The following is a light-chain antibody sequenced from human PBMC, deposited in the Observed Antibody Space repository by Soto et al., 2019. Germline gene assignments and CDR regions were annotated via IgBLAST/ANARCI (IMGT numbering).Light chain of an antibody. CDR1: SSNIENNY. Sequence: QSVLTQPPSVSAAPGQRVTISCSGSSSNIENNYVSWYRQLPGTAPNLLLYEDNKRPSGIPDRFSGSKSGTSATLGITGLETGDEAAYYCATWDSSLRGGVFGTGTKLTVL. V-gene: IGLV1-51*02. CDR3: ATWDSSLRGGV. J-gene: IGLJ1*01. CDR2: EDN.